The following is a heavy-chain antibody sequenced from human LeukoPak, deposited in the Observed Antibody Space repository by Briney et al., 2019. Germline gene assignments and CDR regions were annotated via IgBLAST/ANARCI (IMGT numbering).Heavy chain of an antibody. CDR1: GGSISSGGYY. D-gene: IGHD3-16*01. J-gene: IGHJ4*02. V-gene: IGHV4-30-2*01. CDR3: ARDPVSGKRAFDY. CDR2: IYHSGST. Sequence: PSETLSLTCTVSGGSISSGGYYWSWIRQPPGKGLEWIGYIYHSGSTYYNPSLKSRVTISVDRSKNQFSLKLSSVTAADTAVYYCARDPVSGKRAFDYWGQGTLVTVSS.